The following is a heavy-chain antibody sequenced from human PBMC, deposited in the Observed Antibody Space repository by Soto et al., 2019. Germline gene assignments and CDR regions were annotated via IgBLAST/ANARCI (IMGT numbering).Heavy chain of an antibody. CDR1: GFTLSRYT. J-gene: IGHJ6*02. V-gene: IGHV3-30-3*01. Sequence: VGSLRLSCGVSGFTLSRYTMHWVRQAPGKGLEWVALISSDGSAKYYSDSVKGRFTISRDDSLYLQMTSLRAEDTAVCYCARDGYCSGGSCSDGMDVWGQGTTVTVSS. D-gene: IGHD2-15*01. CDR3: ARDGYCSGGSCSDGMDV. CDR2: ISSDGSAK.